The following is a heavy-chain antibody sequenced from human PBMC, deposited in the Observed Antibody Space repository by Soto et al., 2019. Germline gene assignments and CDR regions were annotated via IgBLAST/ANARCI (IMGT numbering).Heavy chain of an antibody. J-gene: IGHJ4*02. CDR3: ARGHDFWSGPFDY. CDR1: SDSISNDNW. CDR2: IYHSGST. Sequence: SETLSLTCAVSSDSISNDNWWNWVRQAPGKGLEWIGEIYHSGSTNYNPSLKSRVTISIDKSKNQFSLKLSSVTAADTAVYYCARGHDFWSGPFDYWGQGTLVTVSS. V-gene: IGHV4-4*02. D-gene: IGHD3-3*01.